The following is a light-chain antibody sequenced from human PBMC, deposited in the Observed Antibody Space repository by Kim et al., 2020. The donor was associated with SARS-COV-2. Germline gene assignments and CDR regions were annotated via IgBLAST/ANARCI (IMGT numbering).Light chain of an antibody. V-gene: IGLV3-1*01. CDR3: QAWDSSTYV. Sequence: LSPGQTASITCSGDELGDKYACWYQQKPGQSPVLVIYQDSKRPSGIPERFSGSNSGNTATLTISGTQAMDEADYYCQAWDSSTYVFGTGTKVTVL. CDR2: QDS. CDR1: ELGDKY. J-gene: IGLJ1*01.